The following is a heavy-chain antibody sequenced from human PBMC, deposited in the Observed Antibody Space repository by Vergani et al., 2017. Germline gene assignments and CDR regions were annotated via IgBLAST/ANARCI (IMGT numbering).Heavy chain of an antibody. CDR2: VSTGTKSQ. CDR3: ARSSSPICPCYYMDV. CDR1: GFDFSSYI. D-gene: IGHD2-2*01. V-gene: IGHV3-48*01. Sequence: QLVESGGGWVQPGGSLRLSCVVSGFDFSSYIMNWVRQAPGKELEWVSFVSTGTKSQSYAESVKGRFPISRDSAKNSLYLQMDSLRAEDTAVYFCARSSSPICPCYYMDVWGKGTTVTVSS. J-gene: IGHJ6*03.